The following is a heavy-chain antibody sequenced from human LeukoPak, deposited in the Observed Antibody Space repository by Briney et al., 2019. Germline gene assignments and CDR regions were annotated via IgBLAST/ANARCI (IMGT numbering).Heavy chain of an antibody. V-gene: IGHV1-8*01. J-gene: IGHJ4*02. Sequence: ASVKVSCKASGYTFTSYDINWVRQATGQGLEWMGWMNPNSGNTGYAQKLQGRVTMTTDTSTSTAYMGLRSLRSDDTAVYYCARATGRDYYGSGSYYNQDYWGQGTLVTVSS. D-gene: IGHD3-10*01. CDR1: GYTFTSYD. CDR3: ARATGRDYYGSGSYYNQDY. CDR2: MNPNSGNT.